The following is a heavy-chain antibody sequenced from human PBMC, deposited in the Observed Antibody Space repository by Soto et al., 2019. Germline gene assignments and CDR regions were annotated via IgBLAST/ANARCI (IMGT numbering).Heavy chain of an antibody. CDR2: INPNSGGT. D-gene: IGHD6-19*01. V-gene: IGHV1-2*02. CDR1: GYTFTGYY. Sequence: ASVKVSCKASGYTFTGYYMHWVRQAPGQGLEWMGWINPNSGGTNYAQKFQGRVTMTRDTPISTAYMELSRLRSDDTAVYYCARDPPRRPGIAVAGSDYWGQGTLVTVSS. J-gene: IGHJ4*02. CDR3: ARDPPRRPGIAVAGSDY.